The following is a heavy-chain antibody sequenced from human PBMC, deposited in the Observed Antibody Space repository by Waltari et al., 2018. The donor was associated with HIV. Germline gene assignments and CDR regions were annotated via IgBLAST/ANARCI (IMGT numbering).Heavy chain of an antibody. CDR3: ARHVKATPFDGMDV. CDR1: GGPISSTTYY. CDR2: FYYSGSP. J-gene: IGHJ6*02. Sequence: QLQLQESGPGLVKPSETLSLTCTVSGGPISSTTYYWGWIRQPPGKGLEWIGSFYYSGSPYYNSSLKSRVTISVDTSKNQFSLKLRSVTAADTAVFYCARHVKATPFDGMDVWGQGTTVTVSS. V-gene: IGHV4-39*01. D-gene: IGHD2-15*01.